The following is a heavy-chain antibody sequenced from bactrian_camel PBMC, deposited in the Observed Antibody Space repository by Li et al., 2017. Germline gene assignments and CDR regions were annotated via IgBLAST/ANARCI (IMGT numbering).Heavy chain of an antibody. J-gene: IGHJ4*01. Sequence: HVQLVESGGGSVQRGGSRRLTCKASGGISSISCMGWFRQAPGKEREGVATIDHNGQTNYANSVKGRFLVTKANTMKEITLEMNNLEPDDTAMYYCAARRGGFYCTTVPEAYGYWGKGTQVTVS. V-gene: IGHV3S53*01. CDR1: GGISSISC. D-gene: IGHD5*01. CDR3: AARRGGFYCTTVPEAYGY. CDR2: IDHNGQT.